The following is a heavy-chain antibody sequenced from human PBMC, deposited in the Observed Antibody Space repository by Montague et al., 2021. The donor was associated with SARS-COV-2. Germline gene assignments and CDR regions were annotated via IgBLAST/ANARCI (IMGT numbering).Heavy chain of an antibody. CDR2: MYYSGST. V-gene: IGHV4-59*13. J-gene: IGHJ4*02. CDR1: GGSISSYY. Sequence: SQTLSLTCTVSGGSISSYYWSWIRQPPGTGLEWIGYMYYSGSTNNNPSLKSRVPLSVDTSTNQFSLTLSSVTAADTAVYDCARDFDNWGQGTLVTVSS. CDR3: ARDFDN.